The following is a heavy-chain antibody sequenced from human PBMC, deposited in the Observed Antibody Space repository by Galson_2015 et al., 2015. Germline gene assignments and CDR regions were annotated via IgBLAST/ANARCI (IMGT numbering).Heavy chain of an antibody. Sequence: YYRSKWYNDYAISVKSRITINPDTSKNQFSLQLNSVTPEDTAVYYCARAVRGSYYHWGQGTLVTVSS. CDR3: ARAVRGSYYH. D-gene: IGHD3-16*01. V-gene: IGHV6-1*01. CDR2: YYRSKWYN. J-gene: IGHJ5*02.